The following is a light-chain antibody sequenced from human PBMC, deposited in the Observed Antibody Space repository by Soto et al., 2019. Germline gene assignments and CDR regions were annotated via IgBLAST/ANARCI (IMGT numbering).Light chain of an antibody. V-gene: IGKV3-11*01. J-gene: IGKJ2*01. CDR2: DAS. CDR3: QQRSNWPSVYT. CDR1: QSVSSY. Sequence: IVLTQSPATLSVSPGERATLSCRASQSVSSYLNWYQQKPGQAPRLLIYDASNRATGIPARFSGSGSGTDFTLTSSSLEPEDLAVYYCQQRSNWPSVYTFGQGTKLEIK.